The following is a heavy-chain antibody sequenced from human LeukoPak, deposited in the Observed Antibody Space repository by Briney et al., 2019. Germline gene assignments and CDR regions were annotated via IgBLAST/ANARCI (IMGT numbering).Heavy chain of an antibody. CDR1: GGTFSRYA. CDR2: IIPIFGTA. Sequence: EASVKVSCKASGGTFSRYAISWVRQAPGQGLEWMGGIIPIFGTANYAQKFQGRVTITTDESTSTAYMELSSLRSEDTAVYYCARDNDAGANWFDPWGQGTLVPVSS. J-gene: IGHJ5*02. V-gene: IGHV1-69*05. D-gene: IGHD1-1*01. CDR3: ARDNDAGANWFDP.